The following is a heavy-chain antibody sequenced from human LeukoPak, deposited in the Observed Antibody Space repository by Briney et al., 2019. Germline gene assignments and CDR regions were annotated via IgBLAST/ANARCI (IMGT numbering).Heavy chain of an antibody. J-gene: IGHJ6*02. V-gene: IGHV1-18*01. D-gene: IGHD6-13*01. Sequence: ASVKVSCKASGYTFTSYGISWVRQAPGQGLEWMGWISAYNGNTNYAQKLQGRVTMTTDTSTSTAYMELRSLRSDDTAVYYCAGFLGFSSSWYGYYYYGMDVWGQGTTVTVSS. CDR3: AGFLGFSSSWYGYYYYGMDV. CDR1: GYTFTSYG. CDR2: ISAYNGNT.